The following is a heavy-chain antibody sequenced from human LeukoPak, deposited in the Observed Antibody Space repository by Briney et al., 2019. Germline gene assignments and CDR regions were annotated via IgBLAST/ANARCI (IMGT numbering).Heavy chain of an antibody. Sequence: GGSLRLSCAASGFTFSSYSMNWVRQAPGKGLEWVSSISSSSSYIYYADSVKGRFTISRDNAKNSLYLQMNSLRAEDTALYYCAKDSGYDYYSAFDIWGQGTMVTVSS. V-gene: IGHV3-21*04. CDR1: GFTFSSYS. CDR3: AKDSGYDYYSAFDI. J-gene: IGHJ3*02. CDR2: ISSSSSYI. D-gene: IGHD5-12*01.